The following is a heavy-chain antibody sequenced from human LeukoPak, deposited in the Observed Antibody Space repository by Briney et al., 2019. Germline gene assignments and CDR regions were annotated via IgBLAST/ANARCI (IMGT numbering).Heavy chain of an antibody. D-gene: IGHD6-13*01. J-gene: IGHJ4*02. Sequence: GGSLRLSCAASGFTFSNAWMSWVRQAPGKGLEWVGRIKSKTDGGTTDYAAPVKGRFTISRDDSKNTLYLQMNSLKTEDTAVYYCTTGRGPSGYSSSWYGDYFDYWGQGTLVTVSS. CDR1: GFTFSNAW. CDR2: IKSKTDGGTT. CDR3: TTGRGPSGYSSSWYGDYFDY. V-gene: IGHV3-15*01.